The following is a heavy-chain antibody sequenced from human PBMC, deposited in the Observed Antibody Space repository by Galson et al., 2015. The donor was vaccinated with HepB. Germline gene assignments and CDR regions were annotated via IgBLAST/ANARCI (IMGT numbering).Heavy chain of an antibody. CDR3: ASGGRDGYNYDY. V-gene: IGHV4-39*01. J-gene: IGHJ4*02. D-gene: IGHD5-24*01. CDR1: GGSISSSSYY. Sequence: SETLSLTCTVSGGSISSSSYYWGWIRQPPGKGLEWIGSIYYSGSTYYNPSLKSRVTISVDTSKNQFYLKLSSVTAADTAVYYCASGGRDGYNYDYWGQGTLVTVSS. CDR2: IYYSGST.